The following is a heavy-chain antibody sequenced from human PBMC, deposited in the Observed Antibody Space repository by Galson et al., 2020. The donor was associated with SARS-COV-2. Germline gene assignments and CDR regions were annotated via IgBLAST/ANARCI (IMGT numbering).Heavy chain of an antibody. Sequence: TGGSLRLSCAASGFTFSNYAMSWVRQAPGKGLECVSSVSGSGGSTYYADSVKGRFTISRDNSKNTLYLQMNSLRAEDTAVYYCAKNSRSSSDVDYWGQGTLVTVSS. V-gene: IGHV3-23*01. J-gene: IGHJ4*02. CDR2: VSGSGGST. CDR1: GFTFSNYA. D-gene: IGHD6-6*01. CDR3: AKNSRSSSDVDY.